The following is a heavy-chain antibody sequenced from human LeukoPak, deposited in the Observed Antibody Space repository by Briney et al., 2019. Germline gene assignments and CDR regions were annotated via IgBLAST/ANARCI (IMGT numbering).Heavy chain of an antibody. Sequence: GGCLRLFCAASGFTFNNSAMNWVRLAPGKGLGWVSSISVGGETTYYADSAKGRFTISRDNSQNTLYLQMNSLRAEDTAVYYCARDYADYVGYFFFDYWGQGTLVTVSS. CDR1: GFTFNNSA. CDR2: ISVGGETT. J-gene: IGHJ4*02. V-gene: IGHV3-23*01. CDR3: ARDYADYVGYFFFDY. D-gene: IGHD4-17*01.